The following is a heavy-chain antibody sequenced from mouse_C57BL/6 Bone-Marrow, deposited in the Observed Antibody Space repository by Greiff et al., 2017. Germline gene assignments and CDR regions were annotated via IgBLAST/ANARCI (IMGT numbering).Heavy chain of an antibody. CDR2: LDPENGDT. V-gene: IGHV14-4*01. CDR3: TSYGCFDY. D-gene: IGHD2-2*01. J-gene: IGHJ2*01. Sequence: EVQLQQSGAELVRPGASVKLSCTASGFNIKDDYMHWVKQRPEQGLEWIGWLDPENGDTEYASKFQGKATITADTSSNTAYLQLSSLTSEDTAVYYCTSYGCFDYWGQGTTLTVSS. CDR1: GFNIKDDY.